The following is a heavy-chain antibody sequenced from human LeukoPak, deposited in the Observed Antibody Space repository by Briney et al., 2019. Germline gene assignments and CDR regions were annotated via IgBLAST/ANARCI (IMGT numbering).Heavy chain of an antibody. CDR2: IYYSGST. Sequence: SETLSLTCTVSGGSISSSYYWGWIRQPPGKGLEWIGSIYYSGSTYYNPSLKSRVTISVDTSKNQFSLKLSSVTAADTAVYYCARPHYSSSWYWFDPWGQGTLVTVSS. CDR3: ARPHYSSSWYWFDP. J-gene: IGHJ5*02. CDR1: GGSISSSYY. V-gene: IGHV4-39*01. D-gene: IGHD6-13*01.